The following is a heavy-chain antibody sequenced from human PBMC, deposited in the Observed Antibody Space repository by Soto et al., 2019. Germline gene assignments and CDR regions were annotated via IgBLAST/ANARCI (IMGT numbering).Heavy chain of an antibody. CDR1: GGTFSSYA. CDR3: ARADESSVYYDFWSGPKAYGMDV. Sequence: ASVKVSCKASGGTFSSYAISWVRQAPGQGLEWMGGIIPIFGTANYAQKFQGRVTITADEPTSTAYMELSSLRSEDTAVYYCARADESSVYYDFWSGPKAYGMDVWGQGTTVTVS. V-gene: IGHV1-69*13. D-gene: IGHD3-3*01. CDR2: IIPIFGTA. J-gene: IGHJ6*02.